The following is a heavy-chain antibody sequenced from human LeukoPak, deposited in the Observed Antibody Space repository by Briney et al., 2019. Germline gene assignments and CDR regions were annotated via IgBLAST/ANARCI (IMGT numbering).Heavy chain of an antibody. Sequence: GRSLRLSCVASGLSFTGYAMRWVRQPPGKGLEWVAVVSYDGNDKYYADSVKGRFTISRDNSKNTVYLQMNILRAGDPAVYYCARDDALATDGFDSWGQGTLVTVSS. D-gene: IGHD5-24*01. V-gene: IGHV3-30*04. CDR2: VSYDGNDK. CDR1: GLSFTGYA. J-gene: IGHJ4*02. CDR3: ARDDALATDGFDS.